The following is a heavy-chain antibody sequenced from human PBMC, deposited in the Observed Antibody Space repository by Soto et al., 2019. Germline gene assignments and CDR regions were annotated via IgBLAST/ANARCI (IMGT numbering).Heavy chain of an antibody. Sequence: QVQLVGSGGGVVQPGRSLRLSCAASGFTFSSYGMHWVRQAPGKGLEWVAFIWHDGGNKFYAESVKGRFTISRDNSKNTLYLQMTSLSAEDTAMYYCARDGDVNTGFGKDYWGQGTLVTVSS. J-gene: IGHJ4*02. CDR2: IWHDGGNK. CDR1: GFTFSSYG. CDR3: ARDGDVNTGFGKDY. V-gene: IGHV3-33*01. D-gene: IGHD3-16*01.